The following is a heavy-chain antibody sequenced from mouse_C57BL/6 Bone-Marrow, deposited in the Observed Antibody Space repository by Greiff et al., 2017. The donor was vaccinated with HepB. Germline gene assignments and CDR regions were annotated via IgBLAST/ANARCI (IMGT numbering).Heavy chain of an antibody. Sequence: EVQLQQSGPGLVKPSQSLSLTCSVTGYSITSGYYWNWIRQFPGNKLEWMGYISYDGSNNYNPSLKNRISITRDTSKNQFFLKLNSVTTEDTATYYCAREGEGYLYYCDYWGQGTTLTVSS. V-gene: IGHV3-6*01. D-gene: IGHD2-3*01. CDR1: GYSITSGYY. J-gene: IGHJ2*01. CDR2: ISYDGSN. CDR3: AREGEGYLYYCDY.